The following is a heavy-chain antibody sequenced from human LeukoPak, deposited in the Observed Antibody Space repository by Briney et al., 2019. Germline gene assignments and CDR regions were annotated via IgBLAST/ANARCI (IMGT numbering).Heavy chain of an antibody. CDR3: AGCGYSNYRTGSYYYYYMDV. CDR2: IIPIFGTA. CDR1: GGTFSSYA. V-gene: IGHV1-69*01. J-gene: IGHJ6*03. Sequence: SVKVSCKASGGTFSSYAISWVRQAPGQGLEWVGGIIPIFGTANYAQKFQGRVTITADESTSTAYMELSSLRSEDTAVYYCAGCGYSNYRTGSYYYYYMDVWCKSTMVTVSS. D-gene: IGHD4-11*01.